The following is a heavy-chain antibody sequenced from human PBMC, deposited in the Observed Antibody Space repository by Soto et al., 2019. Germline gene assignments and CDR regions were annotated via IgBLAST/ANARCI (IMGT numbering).Heavy chain of an antibody. J-gene: IGHJ6*02. CDR2: ISGKAGTT. D-gene: IGHD2-2*01. CDR3: AKETYLLPDLDDYDYYYGMDV. Sequence: DGSLRPSFAPSGFTFSNHAMSWVRQAAWKWLEWVSSISGKAGTTYYSDSVKGRFTIYGYNSKNTLYLQMNSLRAEDTAVYYCAKETYLLPDLDDYDYYYGMDVWGQGTTVTVSS. CDR1: GFTFSNHA. V-gene: IGHV3-23*01.